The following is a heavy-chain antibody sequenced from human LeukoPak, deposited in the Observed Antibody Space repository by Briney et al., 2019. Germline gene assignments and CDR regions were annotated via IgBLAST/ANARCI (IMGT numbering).Heavy chain of an antibody. CDR1: GYTFTSYG. J-gene: IGHJ4*02. Sequence: ASVKVSCKASGYTFTSYGISWVRQAPGQGLEWMGWISAYNGNTNYAQKLQGRATMTTDTSTSTAYMELRSLRSDDTAVYYCARDVAKEITMIVVVACDYWGQGTLVTVSS. V-gene: IGHV1-18*01. D-gene: IGHD3-22*01. CDR2: ISAYNGNT. CDR3: ARDVAKEITMIVVVACDY.